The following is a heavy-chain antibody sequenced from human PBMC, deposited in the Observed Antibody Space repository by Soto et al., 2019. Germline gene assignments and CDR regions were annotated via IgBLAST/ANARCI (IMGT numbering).Heavy chain of an antibody. CDR3: TRDASRDRSARGWFDP. J-gene: IGHJ5*02. CDR1: GFTCRSFT. CDR2: ISSNSAYI. Sequence: PGGSLRLSCAASGFTCRSFTMNWVRQAPGKGLEWVSTISSNSAYIYYTDALRGRFTISRDNAKNSLHLQMNSLRAEDTAVYYCTRDASRDRSARGWFDPWGPGTRVTVSS. V-gene: IGHV3-21*01. D-gene: IGHD6-25*01.